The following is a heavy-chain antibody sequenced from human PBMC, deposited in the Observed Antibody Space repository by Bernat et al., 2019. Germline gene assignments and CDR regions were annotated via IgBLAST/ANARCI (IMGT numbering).Heavy chain of an antibody. CDR3: TIARGDNH. CDR2: INQDGSGK. Sequence: EVQLVESGGGVVQPGGSLRLSCAASGFTFGTYWMSWLRLAPGKGLEWVALINQDGSGKFYADSVKGRFTISRDNAQNSLFMQMNSLRVEDTAMYYCTIARGDNHWGQGTLVTVSS. D-gene: IGHD5-24*01. V-gene: IGHV3-7*03. CDR1: GFTFGTYW. J-gene: IGHJ4*02.